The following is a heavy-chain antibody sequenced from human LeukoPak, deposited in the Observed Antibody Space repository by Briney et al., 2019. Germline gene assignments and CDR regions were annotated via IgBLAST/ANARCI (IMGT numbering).Heavy chain of an antibody. Sequence: GASVKVSCKASGYTFTGYYMHWVRQAPGQGLEWMGRIIPILGIANYAQKFQGRVTITADKSTSTAYMELSSLRSEDTAVYYCARYTDPWGQGTLVTVSS. CDR2: IIPILGIA. J-gene: IGHJ5*02. CDR3: ARYTDP. D-gene: IGHD2-2*02. V-gene: IGHV1-69*02. CDR1: GYTFTGYY.